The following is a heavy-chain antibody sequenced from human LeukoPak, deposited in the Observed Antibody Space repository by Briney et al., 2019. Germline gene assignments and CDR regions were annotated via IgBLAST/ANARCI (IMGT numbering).Heavy chain of an antibody. D-gene: IGHD2-21*02. CDR3: ARAVVTASDAFDI. CDR1: GGSISSGGYY. V-gene: IGHV4-31*03. CDR2: IYYSGST. J-gene: IGHJ3*02. Sequence: SQTLSPTCTVSGGSISSGGYYWSWIRQHPGKGLEWIGYIYYSGSTYYNPSLKSRVTISVDTSKNQFSLKLSSVTAADTAVYYCARAVVTASDAFDIWGQGTMVTVSS.